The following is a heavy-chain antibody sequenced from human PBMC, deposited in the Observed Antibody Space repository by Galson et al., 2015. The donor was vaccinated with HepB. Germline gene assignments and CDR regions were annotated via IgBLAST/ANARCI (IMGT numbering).Heavy chain of an antibody. CDR1: GFTFSSYS. Sequence: SLRLSCAASGFTFSSYSMNWVRQAPGKGLEWVSSISSSSSYIYYADSVKGRFTISRDNAKNSLYLQMNSLRAEDTAVYYCARDFPFFLDAFDIWGQGTMVTVSS. D-gene: IGHD3-3*02. J-gene: IGHJ3*02. CDR3: ARDFPFFLDAFDI. V-gene: IGHV3-21*01. CDR2: ISSSSSYI.